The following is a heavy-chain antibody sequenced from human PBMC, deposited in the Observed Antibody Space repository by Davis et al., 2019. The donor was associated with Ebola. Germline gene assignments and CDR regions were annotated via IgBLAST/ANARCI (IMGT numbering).Heavy chain of an antibody. CDR1: GFTLSRYA. Sequence: GESLKTSCAAPGFTLSRYAMSWVRQAPGKGLEWVSGISGSGGSTYYADPVKGRFTISRDNSKNTLYLQMNSLRAEDTAVYYCANLAYGGNSGFDYWDQGTLVTVSS. D-gene: IGHD4-23*01. CDR2: ISGSGGST. CDR3: ANLAYGGNSGFDY. J-gene: IGHJ4*02. V-gene: IGHV3-23*01.